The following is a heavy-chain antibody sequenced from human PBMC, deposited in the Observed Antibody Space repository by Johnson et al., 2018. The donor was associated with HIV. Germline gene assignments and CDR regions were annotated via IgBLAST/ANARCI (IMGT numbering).Heavy chain of an antibody. D-gene: IGHD2-21*01. Sequence: EVQLVESGGGLVQPGGSLRLSCAASGFTFSSYAMSWVRQAPGKGLEWVSAISGSGGSTYYADSVKGRFTLSRDNAKNSLYLQMNSLRAEDTAVYYCARDKTFYCGGDCYSAFDIWGQGTMVTVSS. CDR1: GFTFSSYA. CDR3: ARDKTFYCGGDCYSAFDI. CDR2: ISGSGGST. J-gene: IGHJ3*02. V-gene: IGHV3-23*04.